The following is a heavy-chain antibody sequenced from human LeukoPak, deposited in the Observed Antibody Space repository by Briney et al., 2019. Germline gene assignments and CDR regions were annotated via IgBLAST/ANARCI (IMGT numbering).Heavy chain of an antibody. V-gene: IGHV4-59*08. Sequence: PSETLSLTCTVSGGSIRGYYWSWVRQPPGKGLEWIAYIYYSGSTNYNPSLKSRVTISLDTSKNQFSLRLSSVTAADTAVYYCARLTSYYYYYMNVWGKGTTVTVSS. CDR3: ARLTSYYYYYMNV. CDR1: GGSIRGYY. D-gene: IGHD2-21*01. CDR2: IYYSGST. J-gene: IGHJ6*03.